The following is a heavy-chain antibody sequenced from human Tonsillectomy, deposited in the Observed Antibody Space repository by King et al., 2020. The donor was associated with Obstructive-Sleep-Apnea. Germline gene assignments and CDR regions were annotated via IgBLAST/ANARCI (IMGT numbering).Heavy chain of an antibody. V-gene: IGHV4-34*01. CDR3: ARGGIVGATTFDY. J-gene: IGHJ4*02. CDR1: GGSFSGYY. CDR2: INHSVST. Sequence: QVQLQQWGAGLLKPSETLSLTCTVYGGSFSGYYWSWIRQPPGKGLEWIGEINHSVSTNYNPSLKSRVTISVDTSKNQFSLKLSSVTAADTAVYYCARGGIVGATTFDYWGQGTLVTVSS. D-gene: IGHD1-26*01.